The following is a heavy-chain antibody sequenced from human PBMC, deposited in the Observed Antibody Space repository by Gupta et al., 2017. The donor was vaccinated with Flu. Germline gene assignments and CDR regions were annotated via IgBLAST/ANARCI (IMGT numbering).Heavy chain of an antibody. CDR3: ARLRYGGIAYYYYYMDV. Sequence: YYWSWIRQTRGKGLEWIGEINHSGSTNYNPSLKSRITISVDTSKNQFSLKLSSVTAADTAVYYCARLRYGGIAYYYYYMDVWGKGTTVTVSS. D-gene: IGHD2-15*01. CDR1: YY. J-gene: IGHJ6*03. CDR2: INHSGST. V-gene: IGHV4-34*01.